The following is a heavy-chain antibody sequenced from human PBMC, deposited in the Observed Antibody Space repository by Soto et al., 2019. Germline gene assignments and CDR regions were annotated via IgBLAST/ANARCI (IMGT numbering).Heavy chain of an antibody. Sequence: GGSLRLSCAASGFTFSRYAMSLVRQAPGKGLEWGSAISGSGGSKYYADSVKGRFTISRDNSKNTLYLQMNSLRAEDTAVYYCAKDSSLLTGYRYDYWGQGTLVTVSS. CDR1: GFTFSRYA. CDR2: ISGSGGSK. V-gene: IGHV3-23*01. D-gene: IGHD3-9*01. CDR3: AKDSSLLTGYRYDY. J-gene: IGHJ4*02.